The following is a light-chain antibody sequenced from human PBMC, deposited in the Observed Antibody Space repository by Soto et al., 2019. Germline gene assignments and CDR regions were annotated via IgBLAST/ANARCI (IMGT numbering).Light chain of an antibody. J-gene: IGKJ1*01. CDR3: QQRSNWQRT. Sequence: IVLTQSPATLSLSPWERATLSCRASQSVSSYLAWYQQKPGQAPRLLIYDASNRATGIPARFSGSGSGTDFTLTISSLEPEDFAVYYCQQRSNWQRTFGQGTKVDIK. CDR2: DAS. V-gene: IGKV3-11*01. CDR1: QSVSSY.